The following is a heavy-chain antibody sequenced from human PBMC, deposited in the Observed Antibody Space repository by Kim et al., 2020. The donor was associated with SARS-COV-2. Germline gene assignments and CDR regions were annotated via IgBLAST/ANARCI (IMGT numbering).Heavy chain of an antibody. V-gene: IGHV4-31*03. D-gene: IGHD2-15*01. CDR1: GGSISSGGYY. J-gene: IGHJ4*02. CDR2: IYYSGST. Sequence: SETLSLTCTVSGGSISSGGYYWSWIHQHPGKGLEWIGYIYYSGSTYYNPSLKSRVTISVDTSKNQFSLKLSSVTAADTAVYYCARKYCSGGSCSYFDYWGQGTLVTVSS. CDR3: ARKYCSGGSCSYFDY.